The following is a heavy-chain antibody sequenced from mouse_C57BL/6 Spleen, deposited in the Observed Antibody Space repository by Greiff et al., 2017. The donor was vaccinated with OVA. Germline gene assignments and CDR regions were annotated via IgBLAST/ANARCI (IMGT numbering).Heavy chain of an antibody. CDR3: ARDAGTGAMDY. Sequence: VQLQESGPELVKPGASVKISCKASGYAFSSSWMNWVKQRPGKGLEWIGRIYPGDGDTNYNGKFKGKATLTADKSSSTAYMQLSSLTSEDSAVYFCARDAGTGAMDYWGQGTSVTVSS. CDR1: GYAFSSSW. D-gene: IGHD4-1*01. V-gene: IGHV1-82*01. J-gene: IGHJ4*01. CDR2: IYPGDGDT.